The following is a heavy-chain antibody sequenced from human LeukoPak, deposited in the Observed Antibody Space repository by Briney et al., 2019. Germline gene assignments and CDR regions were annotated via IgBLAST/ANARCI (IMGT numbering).Heavy chain of an antibody. Sequence: GGSLRLSCAASGFTFGAYSMNWVRQAPGKGLGWVSFISDSSSYIYYADSVKGRFTISRDNAKNSLYLQMNGLRAEDTALYYCAGDRVPSGRFGEVASWGQGTLVTVSS. CDR1: GFTFGAYS. CDR2: ISDSSSYI. J-gene: IGHJ5*02. CDR3: AGDRVPSGRFGEVAS. D-gene: IGHD3-10*01. V-gene: IGHV3-21*01.